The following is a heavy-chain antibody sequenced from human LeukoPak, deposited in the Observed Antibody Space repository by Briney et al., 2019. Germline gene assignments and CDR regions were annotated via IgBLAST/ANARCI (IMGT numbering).Heavy chain of an antibody. CDR2: ISGSDGTT. Sequence: GGSLRLSCAASGFTFSSYAMNWIRQAPGKGLEWVSAISGSDGTTYYADSVKGRFTISRDNSKNTLYLQMNSLRAEDTAVYYCEKPDCSYTDCYRPTYWDQGTLVTVSS. D-gene: IGHD2-2*02. CDR3: EKPDCSYTDCYRPTY. CDR1: GFTFSSYA. J-gene: IGHJ4*02. V-gene: IGHV3-23*01.